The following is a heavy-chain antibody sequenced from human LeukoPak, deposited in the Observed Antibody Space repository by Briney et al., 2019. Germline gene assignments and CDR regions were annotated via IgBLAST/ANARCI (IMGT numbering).Heavy chain of an antibody. Sequence: ASVKVSCKASGYTFTSYGISWLRQAPGQGLEWMGWISAYNGNTNYAQKLQGRVTMTTDTSTSTASMELRSLRSDDTAVYYCARGLLSSSWSPFDYWGQGTLVTVSS. CDR1: GYTFTSYG. CDR3: ARGLLSSSWSPFDY. V-gene: IGHV1-18*01. D-gene: IGHD6-13*01. J-gene: IGHJ4*02. CDR2: ISAYNGNT.